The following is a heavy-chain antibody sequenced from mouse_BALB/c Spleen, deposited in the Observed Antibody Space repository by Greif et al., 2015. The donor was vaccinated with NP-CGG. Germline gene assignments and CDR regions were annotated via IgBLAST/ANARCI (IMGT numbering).Heavy chain of an antibody. J-gene: IGHJ4*01. CDR3: TREGRGAMDY. D-gene: IGHD3-3*01. Sequence: QVQLQQPGAELVKPGASVKMSCKASGYTFTSYWMHWVKQRPGQGLEWIGTIDPSDSYTSYNQKFKGKATLTVDTSSSTAYMQLSSLTSGDSAVYYCTREGRGAMDYWGQGTSVTVSS. CDR2: IDPSDSYT. CDR1: GYTFTSYW. V-gene: IGHV1S127*01.